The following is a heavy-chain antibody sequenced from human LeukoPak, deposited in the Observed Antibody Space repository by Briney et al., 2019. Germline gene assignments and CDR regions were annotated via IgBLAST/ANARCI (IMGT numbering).Heavy chain of an antibody. CDR2: IYTSGST. CDR1: GGSISSSSYY. Sequence: PSETLSLTCTVSGGSISSSSYYWSWIRQPAGKGLEWIGRIYTSGSTNYNPSLKSRVTMSVDTSKNQFSLKLSSVTAADTAVYYCARVRGESVVPAARYYYYYYMDVWGKGTTVTVSS. D-gene: IGHD2-2*01. J-gene: IGHJ6*03. CDR3: ARVRGESVVPAARYYYYYYMDV. V-gene: IGHV4-61*02.